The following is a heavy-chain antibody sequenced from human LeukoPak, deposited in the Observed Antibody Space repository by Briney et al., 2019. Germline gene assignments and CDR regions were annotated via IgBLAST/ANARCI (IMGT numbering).Heavy chain of an antibody. CDR3: AKQQLVPCFDY. V-gene: IGHV4-39*01. J-gene: IGHJ4*02. CDR2: IFYSGST. D-gene: IGHD6-13*01. CDR1: GGSITSSSYY. Sequence: SEAVSLTCTVSGGSITSSSYYWGWIRQPPGKGLEWIGSIFYSGSTYYHPSLKSRVTISVDTSKTQFSLKLSSVTAADTAVYYCAKQQLVPCFDYWGQGTLVTV.